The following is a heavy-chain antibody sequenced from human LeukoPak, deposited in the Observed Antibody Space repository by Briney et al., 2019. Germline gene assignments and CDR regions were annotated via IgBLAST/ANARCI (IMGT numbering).Heavy chain of an antibody. V-gene: IGHV4-4*09. CDR3: AGSHPSPYYDFWSGLFRFDP. CDR2: IYTSGST. D-gene: IGHD3-3*01. J-gene: IGHJ5*02. Sequence: SETLSLSCTVSGGSISSYYWSWIRQPPGKGLEWIGYIYTSGSTNYNPSLKSRVTISVDTSKNQFSLKLRSVTAAATAVYYCAGSHPSPYYDFWSGLFRFDPWGQGTLVTVSS. CDR1: GGSISSYY.